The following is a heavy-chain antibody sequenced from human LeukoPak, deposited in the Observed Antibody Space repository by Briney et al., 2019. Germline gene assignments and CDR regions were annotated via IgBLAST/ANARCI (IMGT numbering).Heavy chain of an antibody. CDR1: GGSLRGYF. D-gene: IGHD5-18*01. CDR3: ARGRRGYSYGYGAFDI. V-gene: IGHV4-34*01. Sequence: SETLSLTCGVSGGSLRGYFWSWIRQPPGKGLEWIGEIKNGGNTYYNPSLKSRVTISVDTSKNQFSLKLSSVTAADTAVYYCARGRRGYSYGYGAFDIWGQGTMVTVSS. CDR2: IKNGGNT. J-gene: IGHJ3*02.